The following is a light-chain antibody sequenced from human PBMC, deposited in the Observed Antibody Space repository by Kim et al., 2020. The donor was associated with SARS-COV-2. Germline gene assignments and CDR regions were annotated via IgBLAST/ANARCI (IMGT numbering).Light chain of an antibody. CDR3: QTWGTGMV. V-gene: IGLV4-69*01. CDR2: LNSDGSH. CDR1: SGHSSYA. J-gene: IGLJ3*02. Sequence: QLVLTQSPSASASLGASVKLTCTLSSGHSSYAIAWHQQQPEKGPRYLMKLNSDGSHSKGDVIPDRFSGSSSGAERYLTISSPQSEDEADYYCQTWGTGMVFGGGTQLTVL.